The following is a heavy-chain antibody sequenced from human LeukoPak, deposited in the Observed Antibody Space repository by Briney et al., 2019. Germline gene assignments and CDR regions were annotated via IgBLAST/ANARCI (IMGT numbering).Heavy chain of an antibody. V-gene: IGHV3-30*18. D-gene: IGHD3-22*01. Sequence: PGRSLRLSCAAPGFTFSNYGMHWVRQPPGKGLEWVAVISYDGSNKYYADSVKGRFTISRDNSKNSLYLQMNSLRTEDTALYYCAKDMRARDSSGYYPSDYWGQGTLVTVSS. J-gene: IGHJ4*02. CDR3: AKDMRARDSSGYYPSDY. CDR1: GFTFSNYG. CDR2: ISYDGSNK.